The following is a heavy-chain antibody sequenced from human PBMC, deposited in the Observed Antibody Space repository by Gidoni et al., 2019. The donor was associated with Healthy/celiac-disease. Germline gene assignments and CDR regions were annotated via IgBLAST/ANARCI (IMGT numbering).Heavy chain of an antibody. J-gene: IGHJ4*02. CDR2: ISYDGSNK. Sequence: QVQLVESGGGVVQPGRSLSLSCAASGFIFSSYAMHWVRQAPGKGLEGVEVISYDGSNKYYADSVKGRFTISRDNSKNTLYLQMNSLRAEDTAVFYCASLATRRGGFDYWGQGTLVTVSS. D-gene: IGHD1-26*01. CDR3: ASLATRRGGFDY. CDR1: GFIFSSYA. V-gene: IGHV3-30-3*01.